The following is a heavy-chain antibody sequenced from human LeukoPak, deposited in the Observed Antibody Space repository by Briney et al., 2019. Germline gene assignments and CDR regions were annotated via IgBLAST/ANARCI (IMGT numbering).Heavy chain of an antibody. Sequence: ASVKVSCKASRYTFTGYYMHWVRQAPGQGLEWMGWINPNSGGTNYAQKFQGRVTMTRDTSISTAYMELSRLRSDDTAVYYCARATRHGSGGFDPWGQGTLVTVSS. CDR1: RYTFTGYY. J-gene: IGHJ5*02. CDR3: ARATRHGSGGFDP. D-gene: IGHD3-10*01. CDR2: INPNSGGT. V-gene: IGHV1-2*02.